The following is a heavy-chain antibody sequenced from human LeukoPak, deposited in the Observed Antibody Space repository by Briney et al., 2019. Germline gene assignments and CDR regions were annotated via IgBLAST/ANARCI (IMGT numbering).Heavy chain of an antibody. CDR3: AKEIFGGDSPGD. V-gene: IGHV7-4-1*02. CDR1: GYTFTSYG. Sequence: ASVKVSCKASGYTFTSYGISWVRQAPGQGLEWMGWINTNTGHPTYAQGFTGRFVFSVDTSISTAYLQISSLTSEDTAVYYCAKEIFGGDSPGDWGQGTLVTVSS. CDR2: INTNTGHP. J-gene: IGHJ4*02. D-gene: IGHD4-17*01.